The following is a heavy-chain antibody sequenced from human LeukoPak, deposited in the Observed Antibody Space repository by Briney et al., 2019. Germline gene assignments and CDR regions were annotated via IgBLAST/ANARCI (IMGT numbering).Heavy chain of an antibody. CDR1: GYTFTGYY. CDR3: ARDGTLSPPDFWSGYYGSY. J-gene: IGHJ4*02. CDR2: INPNSGGT. V-gene: IGHV1-2*02. D-gene: IGHD3-3*01. Sequence: ASVKVSCKASGYTFTGYYMHWVRQAPGQGLGWMGWINPNSGGTNYAQKFQGRVTMTRDTSISTAYMELSRLRSDDTAVYYCARDGTLSPPDFWSGYYGSYWGQGTLVTVSS.